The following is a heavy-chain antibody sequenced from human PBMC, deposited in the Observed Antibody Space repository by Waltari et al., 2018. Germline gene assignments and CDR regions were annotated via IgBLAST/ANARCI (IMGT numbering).Heavy chain of an antibody. J-gene: IGHJ6*02. CDR3: AAVSLQYYYYYYGMDV. D-gene: IGHD2-15*01. Sequence: QVQLQQWGAGLLKPSETLSLTCAVYGGSFSGYYWSWIRTPPGKWPEWIGEINHSGSTNYNPSLKSRVTISVDTSKNQFSLKLSSVTAADTAVYYCAAVSLQYYYYYYGMDVWGQGTTVTVSS. CDR1: GGSFSGYY. V-gene: IGHV4-34*01. CDR2: INHSGST.